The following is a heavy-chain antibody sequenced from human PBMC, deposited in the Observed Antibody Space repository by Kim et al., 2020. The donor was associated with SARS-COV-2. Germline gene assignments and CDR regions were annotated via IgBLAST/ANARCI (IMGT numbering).Heavy chain of an antibody. CDR2: ISAYNGNT. V-gene: IGHV1-18*01. J-gene: IGHJ6*02. CDR3: ARDSASAFSGSRPPYYYYYGMDV. D-gene: IGHD1-26*01. CDR1: GYTFTSYG. Sequence: ASVKVSCKASGYTFTSYGISWVRQAPGQGLEWMGWISAYNGNTNYAQKLQGRVTMTTDTSTSTAYMELRSLRSDDTAVYYCARDSASAFSGSRPPYYYYYGMDVWGQGTTVTVSS.